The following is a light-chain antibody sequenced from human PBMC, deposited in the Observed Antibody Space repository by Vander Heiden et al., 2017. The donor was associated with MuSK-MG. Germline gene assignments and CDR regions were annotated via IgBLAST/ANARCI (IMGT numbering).Light chain of an antibody. J-gene: IGKJ2*01. V-gene: IGKV1-39*01. CDR3: QRIDGNLMYT. CDR2: AAS. CDR1: QSISSY. Sequence: DTPMTLSPSSLSASAVDRATITTWASQSISSYLNWYQQKPGKAPKLLIYAASSLQSGVPSRFSGSGCGTDFTLTISSRQPKDFAPYYCQRIDGNLMYTFGQGTKLXIK.